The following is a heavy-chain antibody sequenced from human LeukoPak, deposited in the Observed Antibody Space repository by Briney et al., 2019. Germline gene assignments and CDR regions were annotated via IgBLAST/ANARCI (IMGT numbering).Heavy chain of an antibody. CDR2: IYYSGST. J-gene: IGHJ3*02. Sequence: SETLSLTCTVSGGSISSYYWSWIRQPPGKGLEWIGSIYYSGSTNYIPSLKSRVTISVDTSKNQFSLKLSSMTAADTAVYYCARELLPAGAFDIWGQGTMVTVSP. CDR1: GGSISSYY. V-gene: IGHV4-59*01. CDR3: ARELLPAGAFDI.